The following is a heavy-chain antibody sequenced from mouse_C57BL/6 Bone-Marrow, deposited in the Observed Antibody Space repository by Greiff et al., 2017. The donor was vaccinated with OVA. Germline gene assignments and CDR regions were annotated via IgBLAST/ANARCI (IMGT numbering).Heavy chain of an antibody. Sequence: VQLQQSGPGLVKPSQTVFLTCTVTGISITTGNYRWSWIRQFPGNKLEWIGYIYYSGTITYNPSLTSRTTITRDTPKNQFFLEMNSLTAEDTATYYCARGRIYYDYERYFDVWGTGTTVTVSS. J-gene: IGHJ1*03. CDR3: ARGRIYYDYERYFDV. D-gene: IGHD2-4*01. V-gene: IGHV3-5*01. CDR2: IYYSGTI. CDR1: GISITTGNYR.